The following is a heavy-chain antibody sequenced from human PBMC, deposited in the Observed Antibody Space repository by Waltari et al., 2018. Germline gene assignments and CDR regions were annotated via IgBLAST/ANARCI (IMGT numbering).Heavy chain of an antibody. Sequence: EVQLVESGGGLVQPGESLRLSCAASGFTFNPYWMTWVRQAPGKGLEWVAHIKQDGSEGWCVDSVKGRFTISRDNVKNSLYLQMNSLRAEDTAVYYCARDLGYYTFDYWGQGTLVTVSS. V-gene: IGHV3-7*04. CDR1: GFTFNPYW. D-gene: IGHD1-26*01. J-gene: IGHJ4*02. CDR3: ARDLGYYTFDY. CDR2: IKQDGSEG.